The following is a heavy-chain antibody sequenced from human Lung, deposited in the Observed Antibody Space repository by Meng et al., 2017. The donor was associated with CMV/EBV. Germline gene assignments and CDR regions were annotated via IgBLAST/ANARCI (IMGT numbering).Heavy chain of an antibody. CDR3: ARGGDYGDYRAFDI. CDR2: IYYSGST. CDR1: GGSISSCDYY. Sequence: QVQLQESGPGLVKPYQPLSPPRTVSGGSISSCDYYWSWIRQPPGKGLEWIGYIYYSGSTYYTPSLKSRVTISVDTSKNQFSLKLSSVTAADTAVYHCARGGDYGDYRAFDIWGQGTMVTVSS. V-gene: IGHV4-30-4*08. D-gene: IGHD4-17*01. J-gene: IGHJ3*02.